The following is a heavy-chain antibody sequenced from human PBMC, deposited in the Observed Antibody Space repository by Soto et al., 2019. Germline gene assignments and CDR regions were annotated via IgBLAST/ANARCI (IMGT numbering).Heavy chain of an antibody. J-gene: IGHJ4*02. CDR1: GASISKFY. Sequence: KTSETLSLTCSVSGASISKFYWSWIRQCAGKGLEWIGRLYTRGTTDYNPSLKSRVTMSIDTSKNRVSLSLTSVTAADTAVYYCAKGGTYYFDSWGQGIVVTVSS. CDR2: LYTRGTT. V-gene: IGHV4-4*07. CDR3: AKGGTYYFDS. D-gene: IGHD3-16*01.